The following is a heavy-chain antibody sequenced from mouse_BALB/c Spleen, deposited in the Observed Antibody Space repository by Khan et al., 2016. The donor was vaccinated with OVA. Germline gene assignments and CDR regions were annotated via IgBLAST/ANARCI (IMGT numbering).Heavy chain of an antibody. CDR1: GYTFTSYW. Sequence: LQQPGSELVRPGASVKLSCKASGYTFTSYWMHWVKQRPGQGLEWIGDIYPGSGSTNYDEKVKSKATLTVDTSSSTAYMQLSSLTSEDSAVYYCTTWGYWFAYWGQGTLVTVSA. V-gene: IGHV1S22*01. CDR2: IYPGSGST. J-gene: IGHJ3*01. CDR3: TTWGYWFAY. D-gene: IGHD2-2*01.